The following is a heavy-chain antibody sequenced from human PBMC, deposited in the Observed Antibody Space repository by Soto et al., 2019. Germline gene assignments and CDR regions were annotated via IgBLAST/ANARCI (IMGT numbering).Heavy chain of an antibody. V-gene: IGHV4-4*07. CDR2: IYSSGGT. J-gene: IGHJ5*02. CDR3: ARGQRFSDSFDP. D-gene: IGHD3-3*01. CDR1: GGAISGYY. Sequence: SDTLSLTCTVSGGAISGYYWTWIRQSAGKGLEWIGRIYSSGGTKYNPSLKSRVTMSLDTSKNQFSLRLSSVTAADTAVYYCARGQRFSDSFDPWGQGTLVTVS.